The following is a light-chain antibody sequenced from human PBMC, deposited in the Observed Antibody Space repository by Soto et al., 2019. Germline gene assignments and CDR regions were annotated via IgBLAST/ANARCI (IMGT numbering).Light chain of an antibody. Sequence: DIPMTQSPSSLSASVGDRVTITCRASQSISNFLNWYQQRPGKAPKFLIYAASSLQSGVPSRFSGRESGTDFTLTISSLQPEDFATYYCQQSYSSPPTFGQGTKLEIK. CDR3: QQSYSSPPT. V-gene: IGKV1-39*01. CDR1: QSISNF. CDR2: AAS. J-gene: IGKJ2*01.